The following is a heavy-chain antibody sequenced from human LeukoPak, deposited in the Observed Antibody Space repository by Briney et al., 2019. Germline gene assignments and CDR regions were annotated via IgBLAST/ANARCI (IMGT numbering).Heavy chain of an antibody. D-gene: IGHD6-19*01. V-gene: IGHV4-38-2*02. CDR3: ARGYGSGWSYYYYMDV. CDR2: IYHSGST. Sequence: SETLSLTCTVSGYSISSGYYWGWIRQPPGKGLEWIGSIYHSGSTYYNPSLKSRVTISVDTSKNQFSLKLSSVTAADTAVYYCARGYGSGWSYYYYMDVWGKGTTVTVSS. CDR1: GYSISSGYY. J-gene: IGHJ6*03.